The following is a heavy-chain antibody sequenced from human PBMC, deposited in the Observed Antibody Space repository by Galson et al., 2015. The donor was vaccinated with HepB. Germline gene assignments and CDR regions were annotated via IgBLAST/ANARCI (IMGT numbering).Heavy chain of an antibody. V-gene: IGHV1-24*01. Sequence: SVKVSCKVSGYTLTELSMHWVRQAPGKGLEWMGGFDPEDGETIYAQKFQGRVTMTEDTSTDTAYMELSSLRSEDTAVYYCATEILGSCSYGPWNDYWGQGTLVTVSS. CDR2: FDPEDGET. D-gene: IGHD5-18*01. CDR3: ATEILGSCSYGPWNDY. CDR1: GYTLTELS. J-gene: IGHJ4*02.